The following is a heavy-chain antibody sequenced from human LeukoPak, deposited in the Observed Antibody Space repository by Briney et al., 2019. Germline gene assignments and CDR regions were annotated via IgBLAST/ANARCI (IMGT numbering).Heavy chain of an antibody. CDR1: GGSFSGYY. CDR2: INHSGST. Sequence: SETLSLTCAVYGGSFSGYYWSWLRQPPGKGLEWIGEINHSGSTNYNPSLKSRVTISVDTSKNQFSLKLSSVTAADTAVYYCARGYYYDSSGLKPFDYWGQGTLVTVSS. J-gene: IGHJ4*02. CDR3: ARGYYYDSSGLKPFDY. D-gene: IGHD3-22*01. V-gene: IGHV4-34*01.